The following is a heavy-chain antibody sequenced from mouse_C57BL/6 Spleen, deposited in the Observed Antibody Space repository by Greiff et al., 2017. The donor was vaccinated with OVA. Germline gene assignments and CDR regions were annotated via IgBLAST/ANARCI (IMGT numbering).Heavy chain of an antibody. CDR1: GYTFTSYW. CDR2: IDPSDSYT. V-gene: IGHV1-69*01. CDR3: ARSGYYGSSSYWYFDV. J-gene: IGHJ1*03. Sequence: QVQLQQPGAELVMPGASVKLSCQASGYTFTSYWMHWVKQRPGQGLEWIGEIDPSDSYTNYNQKFKGKSTLTVDKSSSTAYMQLSSLTSEDSAVYYCARSGYYGSSSYWYFDVWGTGTTVTVSS. D-gene: IGHD1-1*01.